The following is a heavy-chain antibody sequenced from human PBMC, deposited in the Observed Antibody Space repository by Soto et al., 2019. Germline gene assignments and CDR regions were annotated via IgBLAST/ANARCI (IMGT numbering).Heavy chain of an antibody. CDR1: GGSFSGYY. CDR2: INDRGSI. V-gene: IGHV4-34*01. Sequence: QVQLQQWGAGPLRPLETLSLTCGVSGGSFSGYYWAWIRQSPGKWLEWIGEINDRGSINYNPSLMSRVRISVDTSKNHYSLNLRSVTAADTAVYYCARESHDILTGPPWVWYFDLWGRGTLVTVSS. J-gene: IGHJ2*01. D-gene: IGHD3-9*01. CDR3: ARESHDILTGPPWVWYFDL.